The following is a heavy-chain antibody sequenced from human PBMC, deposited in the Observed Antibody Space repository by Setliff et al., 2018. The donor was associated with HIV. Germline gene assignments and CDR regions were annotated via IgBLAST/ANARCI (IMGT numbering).Heavy chain of an antibody. D-gene: IGHD2-21*02. Sequence: PSETLSLTCTVSGGSINDYYWSWIRQPPGKGLEWIGYIYYSGSTNYNPSLKSRITISVDTSKSKFSLTLRSVTAADTAVYYCARLPPYCGGYCFNFDYWGQGKLVTV. CDR2: IYYSGST. CDR1: GGSINDYY. V-gene: IGHV4-59*08. CDR3: ARLPPYCGGYCFNFDY. J-gene: IGHJ4*02.